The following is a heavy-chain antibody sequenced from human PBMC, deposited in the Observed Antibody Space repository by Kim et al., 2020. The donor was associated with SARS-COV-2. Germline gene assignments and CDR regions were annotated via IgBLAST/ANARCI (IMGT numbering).Heavy chain of an antibody. J-gene: IGHJ4*02. Sequence: GRSLRLSCAASGFTFSDYAMNWVRQAQGKGLEWVAIISYDGSNKYYVDSVKGRFTISRDNSKNTLYLQMNSLRTEDTAVYYCARGAGTTFLYYFDYWGQGTLVSVSA. CDR1: GFTFSDYA. CDR2: ISYDGSNK. V-gene: IGHV3-30*04. D-gene: IGHD1-7*01. CDR3: ARGAGTTFLYYFDY.